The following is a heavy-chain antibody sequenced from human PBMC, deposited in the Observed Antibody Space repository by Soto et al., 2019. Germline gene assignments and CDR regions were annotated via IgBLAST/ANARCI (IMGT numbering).Heavy chain of an antibody. D-gene: IGHD3-16*01. J-gene: IGHJ3*02. CDR3: AIDPQGPVCARRGDGFDM. CDR2: IYPGGDT. V-gene: IGHV3-66*01. Sequence: PGGSLRLSCAASGLIVSRNYMSWVRQAPGKGLEWISLIYPGGDTYYAESVKGRFTISRDNSKNTLYLQMNSLRAEDTAVYYCAIDPQGPVCARRGDGFDMWGQGTMVTVSS. CDR1: GLIVSRNY.